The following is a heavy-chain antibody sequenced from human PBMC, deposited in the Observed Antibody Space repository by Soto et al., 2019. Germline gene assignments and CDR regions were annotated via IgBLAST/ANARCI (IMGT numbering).Heavy chain of an antibody. J-gene: IGHJ6*02. CDR1: GFTFTSSA. CDR3: AAPPTIYGDYHDYYYGMDV. CDR2: IVVGSGNT. D-gene: IGHD4-17*01. V-gene: IGHV1-58*01. Sequence: SVKVSCKASGFTFTSSAVQWVRQARGQRLEWIGWIVVGSGNTNYAQKFQERVTITRDMSTSTAYMELSSLRSEDTAVYYCAAPPTIYGDYHDYYYGMDVWGQGNPVSVSS.